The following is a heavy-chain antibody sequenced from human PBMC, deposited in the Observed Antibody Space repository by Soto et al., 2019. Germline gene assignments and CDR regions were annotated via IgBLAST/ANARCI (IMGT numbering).Heavy chain of an antibody. J-gene: IGHJ6*02. CDR3: ARGGGSGSYEIYYYGMDV. CDR2: INSDGSST. CDR1: GFTFCSYW. D-gene: IGHD3-10*01. V-gene: IGHV3-74*01. Sequence: PGGSLRLSCAASGFTFCSYWMHWVRQAPGKGLVWVSRINSDGSSTSYADSVKGRFTISRDNAKNTLYLQMSSLRAEDTAVYYCARGGGSGSYEIYYYGMDVWGQGTTVTVSS.